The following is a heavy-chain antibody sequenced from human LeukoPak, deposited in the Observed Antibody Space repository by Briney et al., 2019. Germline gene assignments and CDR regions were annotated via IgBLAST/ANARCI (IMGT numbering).Heavy chain of an antibody. D-gene: IGHD6-13*01. J-gene: IGHJ4*02. CDR2: ISSSSSYI. V-gene: IGHV3-21*01. Sequence: PGGSLRLSCAASGFTFSSYSMNWVRQAPGKGLEWVSSISSSSSYIYYADSVKGRFTISRDNAKNSLYLQMNSLRAEDTAVYYCARDSPGSRWYRGSFDYWGQGTLVTVSS. CDR3: ARDSPGSRWYRGSFDY. CDR1: GFTFSSYS.